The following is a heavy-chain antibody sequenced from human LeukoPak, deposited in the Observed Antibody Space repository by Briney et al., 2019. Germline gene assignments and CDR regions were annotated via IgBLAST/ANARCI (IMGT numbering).Heavy chain of an antibody. CDR3: ARGEYDYVWGSYRYPAFDY. J-gene: IGHJ4*02. D-gene: IGHD3-16*02. CDR2: INHSGST. V-gene: IGHV4-34*01. CDR1: GGSFRGYY. Sequence: SETLSLTCAVYGGSFRGYYWSRIRQPPGKGLEWIGEINHSGSTNYNPSLKSRVTISVDTSKNQFSLKLSSVTAADTAVYYCARGEYDYVWGSYRYPAFDYWGQGTLVTVSS.